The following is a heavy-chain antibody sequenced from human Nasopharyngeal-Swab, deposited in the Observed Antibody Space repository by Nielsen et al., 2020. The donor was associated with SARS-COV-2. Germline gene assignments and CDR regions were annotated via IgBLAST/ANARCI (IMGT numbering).Heavy chain of an antibody. J-gene: IGHJ6*03. CDR1: RFPFSSYA. D-gene: IGHD3-10*01. Sequence: GGSLRLSCAASRFPFSSYAMSWVRQAPGKGLEWVSAISGSGGSTYYADSVKVRFTISRDNSKNPLYLQMNSLRAEDTAVYFCAKGGYGSGSYYPHMDVWGKGTTVTVSS. V-gene: IGHV3-23*01. CDR2: ISGSGGST. CDR3: AKGGYGSGSYYPHMDV.